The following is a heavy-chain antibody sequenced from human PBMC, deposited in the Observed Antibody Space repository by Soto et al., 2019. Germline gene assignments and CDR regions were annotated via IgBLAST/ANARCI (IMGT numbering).Heavy chain of an antibody. Sequence: GESLKISCKGSGYSFTNYWIGWVRPMPGKGLEWMGIIYPGDSDTRYSPSFQGQVTISADKSISTAYLQWSSLKASDTAMYYCARPRHYYDSSASRYYFDYWGQGTLVTVSS. CDR2: IYPGDSDT. D-gene: IGHD3-22*01. V-gene: IGHV5-51*01. CDR3: ARPRHYYDSSASRYYFDY. CDR1: GYSFTNYW. J-gene: IGHJ4*02.